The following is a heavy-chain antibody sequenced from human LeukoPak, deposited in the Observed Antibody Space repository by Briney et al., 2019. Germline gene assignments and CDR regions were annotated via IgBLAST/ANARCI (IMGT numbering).Heavy chain of an antibody. CDR3: AREAHCSSTSCRASLRKTEYYYYYYMDV. D-gene: IGHD2-2*01. V-gene: IGHV1-18*01. CDR1: GYTFSSYG. J-gene: IGHJ6*03. Sequence: WASVKVSCKASGYTFSSYGIIWVRQAPGQGLEWMGWISAYNGNTNYAQKLQGRVTMTTDTSMSTAYMELRSLRSEDTAVYYCAREAHCSSTSCRASLRKTEYYYYYYMDVWGKGTTVTISS. CDR2: ISAYNGNT.